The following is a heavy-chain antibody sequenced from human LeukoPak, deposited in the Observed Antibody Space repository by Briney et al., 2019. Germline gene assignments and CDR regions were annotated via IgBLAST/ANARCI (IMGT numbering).Heavy chain of an antibody. J-gene: IGHJ4*02. V-gene: IGHV3-66*02. CDR3: ARRYYYDSSGYYYGY. CDR2: IYSGGST. CDR1: GFTVSSNY. D-gene: IGHD3-22*01. Sequence: GGSLRLSCAASGFTVSSNYMSWVRQAPGKGLEWVSVIYSGGSTYYADSVKGRFTISIDNSKNTLYLQMNSLRAEDTAVYYCARRYYYDSSGYYYGYWGQGTLVTVSS.